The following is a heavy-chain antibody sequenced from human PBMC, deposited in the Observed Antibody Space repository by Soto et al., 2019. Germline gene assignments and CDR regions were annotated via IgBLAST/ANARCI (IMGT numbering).Heavy chain of an antibody. CDR2: IYSGGST. D-gene: IGHD6-13*01. CDR1: GFTVSTKY. J-gene: IGHJ4*02. Sequence: EVQLVESGGGLVQPGGSLRLSCAASGFTVSTKYMSWVRKAPGKGLELVSVIYSGGSTFYADSVRGRFTIPRDNSKNTDNLQMNSLRAEDTALYYCARDPWYAAYWGQGTLVTVSS. V-gene: IGHV3-66*01. CDR3: ARDPWYAAY.